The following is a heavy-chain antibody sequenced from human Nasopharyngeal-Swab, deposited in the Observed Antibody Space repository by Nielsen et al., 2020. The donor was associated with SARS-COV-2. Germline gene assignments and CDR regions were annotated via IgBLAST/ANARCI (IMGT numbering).Heavy chain of an antibody. CDR2: IDPNNGAT. V-gene: IGHV1-2*02. D-gene: IGHD3-16*01. CDR1: GYTFIGYY. Sequence: ASPKVSCKASGYTFIGYYIHWARQAPGQGLEWLGWIDPNNGATKYAQTFQGRISVTRDTSFSTAYMELSGLGSDDTAVYYCASGSMIAIGGITGKFDYWSQGTLVIVSP. J-gene: IGHJ4*02. CDR3: ASGSMIAIGGITGKFDY.